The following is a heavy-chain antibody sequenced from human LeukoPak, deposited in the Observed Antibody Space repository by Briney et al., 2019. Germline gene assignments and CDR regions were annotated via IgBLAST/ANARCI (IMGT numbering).Heavy chain of an antibody. CDR1: GFTFGSYA. CDR3: AKDYDTLTGYYSLIDY. D-gene: IGHD3-9*01. Sequence: GGSLRLSCAASGFTFGSYAMSWVRQAPGKGLEWVSVISGSGGSTSYADSVKGRFTVSRDNSKNMLYLQMNSLRAEDTAVYYCAKDYDTLTGYYSLIDYWGQGTLVTVSS. V-gene: IGHV3-23*01. J-gene: IGHJ4*02. CDR2: ISGSGGST.